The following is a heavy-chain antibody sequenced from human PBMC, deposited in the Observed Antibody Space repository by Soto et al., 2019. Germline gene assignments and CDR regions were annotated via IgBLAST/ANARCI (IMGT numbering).Heavy chain of an antibody. CDR3: ARDITLFDP. V-gene: IGHV3-30-3*01. CDR2: ISYDGSNK. D-gene: IGHD1-20*01. Sequence: GGSLRLSCAASGFTFSSYAMHWVRQAPGKGLEWVAVISYDGSNKYYADSVKGRFTISRDNSKNTLYLQMNSLRAEDTAVYYCARDITLFDPWGQGTLVTVSS. J-gene: IGHJ5*02. CDR1: GFTFSSYA.